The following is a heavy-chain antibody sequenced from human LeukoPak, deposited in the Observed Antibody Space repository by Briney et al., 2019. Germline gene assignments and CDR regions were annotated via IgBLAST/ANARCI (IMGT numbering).Heavy chain of an antibody. CDR3: ARDHYYGSGSYPWFDP. Sequence: PGGSLRLSCAASGFTVSSNYMSWVRQAPGKGLEWVSVIYSGGSTYYADSVKGRFTISRDNSKNTLYLQMNSLRAEDTAVYYCARDHYYGSGSYPWFDPWGQGTLVTVSS. J-gene: IGHJ5*02. D-gene: IGHD3-10*01. CDR2: IYSGGST. V-gene: IGHV3-66*01. CDR1: GFTVSSNY.